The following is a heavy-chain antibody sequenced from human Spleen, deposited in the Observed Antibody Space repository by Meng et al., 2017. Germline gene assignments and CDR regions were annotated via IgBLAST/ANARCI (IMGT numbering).Heavy chain of an antibody. D-gene: IGHD6-13*01. V-gene: IGHV4-34*01. CDR1: GEAFSGYY. CDR2: INHSGNT. Sequence: QVQLQQWGTRLLKPSETLSLTCAVYGEAFSGYYWSWIRQSPGKGLEWIGEINHSGNTNYNPSLKSRVTISVDTSKNQFSLKLSSVTAADTAVYYCARGGGDSWYIDYWGQGTLVTVSS. J-gene: IGHJ4*02. CDR3: ARGGGDSWYIDY.